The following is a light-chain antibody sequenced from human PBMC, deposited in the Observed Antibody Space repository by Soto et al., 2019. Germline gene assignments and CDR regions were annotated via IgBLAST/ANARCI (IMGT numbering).Light chain of an antibody. J-gene: IGKJ5*01. CDR1: QSVSSY. CDR3: QQRSKRGT. V-gene: IGKV3-11*01. CDR2: DAS. Sequence: EIVLTQSPATLSLSPGERATLSCRASQSVSSYLAWYQQKPGQAPRLLIYDASNRVTGIPARFSGSGSGTDFTLTISSLEPEDFAVYYCQQRSKRGTFGQGTRLEIK.